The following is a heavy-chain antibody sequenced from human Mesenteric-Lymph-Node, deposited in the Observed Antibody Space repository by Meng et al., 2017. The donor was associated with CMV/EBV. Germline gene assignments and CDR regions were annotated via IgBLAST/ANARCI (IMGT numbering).Heavy chain of an antibody. V-gene: IGHV3-21*04. CDR3: TRDPSPVYYDSSGFDN. CDR2: ISSSSSYI. J-gene: IGHJ4*02. CDR1: GFTFSSYS. D-gene: IGHD3-22*01. Sequence: GESLKISCAASGFTFSSYSMNWVRQAPGKGLEWVSSISSSSSYIYYADSVKGRFTISRDNAKNSLYLQMDSLRAEDSAMYYCTRDPSPVYYDSSGFDNWGQGTLVTVSS.